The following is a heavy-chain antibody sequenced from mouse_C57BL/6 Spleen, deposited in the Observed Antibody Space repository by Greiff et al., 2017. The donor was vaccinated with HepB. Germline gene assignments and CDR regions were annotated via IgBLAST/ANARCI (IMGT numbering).Heavy chain of an antibody. V-gene: IGHV1-80*01. CDR2: IYPGDGDT. J-gene: IGHJ4*01. CDR3: ARRAIYDGYYGAMDY. D-gene: IGHD2-3*01. CDR1: GYAFSSYW. Sequence: QVQLQQSGAELVKPGASVKISCKASGYAFSSYWMNWVKQRPGKGLEWIGQIYPGDGDTNYNGKFKGKATLTADKSSSTAYMQLSSLTSADSAVYFCARRAIYDGYYGAMDYWGQGTSVTVSS.